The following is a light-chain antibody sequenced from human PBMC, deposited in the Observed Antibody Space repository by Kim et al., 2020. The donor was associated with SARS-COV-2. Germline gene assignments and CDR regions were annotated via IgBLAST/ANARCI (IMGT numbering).Light chain of an antibody. CDR2: KAS. Sequence: GDRVTITCRASQSVGTWLAWYQQRPGKVPKLLIYKASTLESGVPARFGGSGSGTEFTLTISSLQPDDFATYYCQQYNTYSKTFGQGTKV. CDR1: QSVGTW. CDR3: QQYNTYSKT. V-gene: IGKV1-5*03. J-gene: IGKJ1*01.